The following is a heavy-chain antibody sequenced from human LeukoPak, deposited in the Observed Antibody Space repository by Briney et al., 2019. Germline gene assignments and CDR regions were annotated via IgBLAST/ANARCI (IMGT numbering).Heavy chain of an antibody. J-gene: IGHJ4*02. CDR3: ARGVGSFDY. Sequence: GGSLRLSCAAAGFTLSSYGMHWVRQAPGKGLEWVAVIWYDGSNKYYADSVKGRFTISRDNSKNTLYLQMNSLRAEDTAVYYCARGVGSFDYWGQGTLVTVSS. CDR1: GFTLSSYG. D-gene: IGHD5-24*01. CDR2: IWYDGSNK. V-gene: IGHV3-33*01.